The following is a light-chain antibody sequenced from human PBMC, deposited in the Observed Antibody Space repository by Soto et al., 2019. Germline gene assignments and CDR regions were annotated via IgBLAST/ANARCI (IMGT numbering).Light chain of an antibody. Sequence: QSVLTQPASVSGSPGQSITISCTGTSSDVGNYNLVSWYQQHPGKAPKLMIYDVSKRPSGVSNRFSGSKSGKTASLTISGLQAEDGADYYCCSYAGSSTWVFGGGTKLTVL. CDR3: CSYAGSSTWV. J-gene: IGLJ3*02. CDR2: DVS. V-gene: IGLV2-23*02. CDR1: SSDVGNYNL.